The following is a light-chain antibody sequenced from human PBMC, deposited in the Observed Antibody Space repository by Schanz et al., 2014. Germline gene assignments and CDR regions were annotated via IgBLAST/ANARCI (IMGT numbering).Light chain of an antibody. CDR3: SSNGGVNIYV. CDR2: SNN. V-gene: IGLV1-44*01. Sequence: QSVLAQPPSASETPGQRISISCSGGRSNIGSNSVNWYQQLPGTAPKLLMYSNNQRPSGVPDRFSGSKSGNTASLTVSGLQAEDEADYYCSSNGGVNIYVFGTGTKLTVL. CDR1: RSNIGSNS. J-gene: IGLJ1*01.